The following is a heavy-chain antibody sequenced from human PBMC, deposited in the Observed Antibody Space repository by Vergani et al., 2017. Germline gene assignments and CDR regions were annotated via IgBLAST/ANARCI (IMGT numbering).Heavy chain of an antibody. Sequence: QVQLQQWGAGLLRPSETLSLTCAVYGGSFSGVYWSWIRQPPGKGLEWVGEINQSGSASYNPSLKSRVSMSLDTSKNQCSLILSSVTAADTAVYYCASPSGGRFLEWLLPENSWDYYGMDVWGQGTTVTVSS. J-gene: IGHJ6*02. CDR2: INQSGSA. CDR1: GGSFSGVY. V-gene: IGHV4-34*01. D-gene: IGHD3-3*01. CDR3: ASPSGGRFLEWLLPENSWDYYGMDV.